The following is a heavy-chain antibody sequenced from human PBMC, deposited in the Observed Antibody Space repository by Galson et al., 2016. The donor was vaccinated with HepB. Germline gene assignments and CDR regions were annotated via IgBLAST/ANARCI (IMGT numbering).Heavy chain of an antibody. J-gene: IGHJ4*02. V-gene: IGHV3-23*01. CDR3: AKMPDAVVEPATFDY. D-gene: IGHD2-2*01. CDR2: IGGSGGGT. CDR1: GFTFSEYY. Sequence: SLRLSCAASGFTFSEYYMSWVRQAPGKGLEWVSSIGGSGGGTYYADSVKGRFTISRDNFRDTLYLHMNSLRAEDTAVYYCAKMPDAVVEPATFDYWGQGTLVTVSS.